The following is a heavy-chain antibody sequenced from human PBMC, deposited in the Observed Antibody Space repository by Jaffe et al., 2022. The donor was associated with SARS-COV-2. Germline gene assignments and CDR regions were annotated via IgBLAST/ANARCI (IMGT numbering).Heavy chain of an antibody. CDR1: GGSINTRNYY. V-gene: IGHV4-39*01. CDR2: LYYGGST. J-gene: IGHJ4*02. Sequence: QLQLQESGPGLVKPSEPLSLTCSVSGGSINTRNYYWAWIRQPPGKGLEWLGTLYYGGSTFYNPSLKSRVTISADTSKNQFFLKLTSVTAADTAVYYCARRGDSYAVFDYWGRGSLVTVSS. D-gene: IGHD2-2*01. CDR3: ARRGDSYAVFDY.